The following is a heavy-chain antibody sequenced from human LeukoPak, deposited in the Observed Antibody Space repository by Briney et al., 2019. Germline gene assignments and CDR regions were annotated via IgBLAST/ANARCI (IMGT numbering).Heavy chain of an antibody. CDR1: GFTFSSYA. D-gene: IGHD2-21*01. J-gene: IGHJ4*02. CDR2: IAHDESAT. CDR3: ARLGLGVVHTAPNFDY. V-gene: IGHV3-30*04. Sequence: GGSLRLSCAASGFTFSSYAMSWVRQTPGQGLDWLGSIAHDESATYYADSVKGRVTVSRDNSERTLFLEMSSLKPEDTAIYYCARLGLGVVHTAPNFDYWGQGILVTVSS.